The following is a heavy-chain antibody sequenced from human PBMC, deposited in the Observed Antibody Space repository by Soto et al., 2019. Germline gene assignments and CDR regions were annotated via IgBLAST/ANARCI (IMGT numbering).Heavy chain of an antibody. J-gene: IGHJ1*01. Sequence: QVQMVQSGAEVQKPGVSVKLYCTAYGGTFSTIAVSWVRQAPGKGRECMVGIIPISGTAKYAQTFQGRVTISADSFTNTGYIELHITKFDDKAFDFCAPGRGLAEATSFSDLVQLLGQGTPVTGPS. V-gene: IGHV1-69*06. CDR2: IIPISGTA. D-gene: IGHD6-25*01. CDR3: APGRGLAEATSFSDLVQL. CDR1: GGTFSTIA.